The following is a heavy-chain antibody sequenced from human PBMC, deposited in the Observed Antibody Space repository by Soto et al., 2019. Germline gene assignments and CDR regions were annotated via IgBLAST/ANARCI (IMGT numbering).Heavy chain of an antibody. CDR1: GGSISSYY. Sequence: SETLSLTCTVSGGSISSYYWSWIRQPPGKGLEWIGYIYYSGSTNYNPSLKSRVTISVDTSKNQFSLKLSSVTAADTAVYYCARGRSEDIVLMVYARPYDAFDIWGQGTMVTVSS. CDR3: ARGRSEDIVLMVYARPYDAFDI. CDR2: IYYSGST. J-gene: IGHJ3*02. D-gene: IGHD2-8*01. V-gene: IGHV4-59*08.